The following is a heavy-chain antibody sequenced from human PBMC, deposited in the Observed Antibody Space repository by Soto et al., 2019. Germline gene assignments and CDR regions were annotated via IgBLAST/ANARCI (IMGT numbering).Heavy chain of an antibody. CDR1: GFTFDDYA. Sequence: EVQLVESGGGLVQPGRSLRLSCAASGFTFDDYAMHWVRQAPGKGLEWVSGISWNSGSIGYADSVKGRFTISSDNAKNSLYLQTSSLRAEDTALYYCAKGGQLITEGGGYWGQGTLVTVSS. V-gene: IGHV3-9*01. CDR2: ISWNSGSI. CDR3: AKGGQLITEGGGY. D-gene: IGHD2-2*01. J-gene: IGHJ4*02.